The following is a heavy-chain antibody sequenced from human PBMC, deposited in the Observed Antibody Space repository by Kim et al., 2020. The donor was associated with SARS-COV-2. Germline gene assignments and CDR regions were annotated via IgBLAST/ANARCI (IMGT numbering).Heavy chain of an antibody. V-gene: IGHV1-18*01. D-gene: IGHD3-10*01. J-gene: IGHJ3*02. CDR3: ARDQGWFGEGDAFDI. Sequence: QKLQGRVTMTTDTSTSTAYMELRSLRSDDTAVYYCARDQGWFGEGDAFDIWGQGTMVTVSS.